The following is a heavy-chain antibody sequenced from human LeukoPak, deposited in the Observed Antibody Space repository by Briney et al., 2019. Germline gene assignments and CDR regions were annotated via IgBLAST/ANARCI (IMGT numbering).Heavy chain of an antibody. J-gene: IGHJ4*02. CDR3: ARDTFHPGLIDS. CDR2: INTDSSDI. Sequence: GGSLRLSCAASGFTFSRYAMNWVRQAPGKGLEWVSYINTDSSDIHYADSVKGRFTISRDNARNTLYLQLSSLRAEDSAVYYCARDTFHPGLIDSWGQGTLVAVSS. D-gene: IGHD2-21*01. CDR1: GFTFSRYA. V-gene: IGHV3-21*05.